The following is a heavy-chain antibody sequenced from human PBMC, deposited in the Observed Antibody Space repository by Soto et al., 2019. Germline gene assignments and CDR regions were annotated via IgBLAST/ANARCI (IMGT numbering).Heavy chain of an antibody. V-gene: IGHV3-23*01. D-gene: IGHD3-16*01. Sequence: PGGSLRLSCAASGFTFSSYAMSWVRQAPGKGLEWVSAISGSGGSTYYADSVKGRFTISRDNSKNTLYLQMNSLRAEDRAVYYCAKVGRVAALNDYYYYMDVWGKGTTVTVSS. CDR1: GFTFSSYA. CDR2: ISGSGGST. J-gene: IGHJ6*03. CDR3: AKVGRVAALNDYYYYMDV.